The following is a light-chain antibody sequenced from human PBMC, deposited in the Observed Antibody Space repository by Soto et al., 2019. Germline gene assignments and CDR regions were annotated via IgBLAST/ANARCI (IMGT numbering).Light chain of an antibody. J-gene: IGLJ1*01. V-gene: IGLV2-14*01. CDR2: DVS. CDR3: SSYTSSSTLLYV. CDR1: SSDVGGYKY. Sequence: QSALTQPASVSGSPGQSITISCTGTSSDVGGYKYVSWYQQHPGKAPKLMIYDVSNRPSGVSNRFSGSKSGNTASLTISGLQAEDEADYYCSSYTSSSTLLYVFGTGTKLTVL.